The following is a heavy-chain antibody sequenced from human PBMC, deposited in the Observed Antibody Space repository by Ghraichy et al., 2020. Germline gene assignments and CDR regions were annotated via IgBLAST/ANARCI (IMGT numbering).Heavy chain of an antibody. CDR2: ISGSGGST. J-gene: IGHJ4*02. D-gene: IGHD5-24*01. CDR3: AKALSGDSNQEMATILIGGGELS. V-gene: IGHV3-23*01. CDR1: GFTFSSYA. Sequence: GGSLRLSCAASGFTFSSYAMSWVRQAPGKGLEWVSAISGSGGSTYYADSVKGRFTISRDNSKNTLYLQMNSLRAEDTAVYYCAKALSGDSNQEMATILIGGGELSWGQGTLVTVSS.